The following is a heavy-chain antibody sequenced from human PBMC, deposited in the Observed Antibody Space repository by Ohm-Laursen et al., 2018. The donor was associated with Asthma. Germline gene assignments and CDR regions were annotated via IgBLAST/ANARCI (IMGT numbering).Heavy chain of an antibody. D-gene: IGHD3-22*01. CDR2: ISYDGSNK. V-gene: IGHV3-30-3*02. J-gene: IGHJ4*02. CDR3: AKWADYYDTSNARKAFDY. Sequence: SLRLSCAASGFTFSSYAMHWVRQAPGKGLEWVAVISYDGSNKYYADSVKGRFTISRDNSKNTLYLQMNSLRAEDTAVYYCAKWADYYDTSNARKAFDYWGQGTLVTVSS. CDR1: GFTFSSYA.